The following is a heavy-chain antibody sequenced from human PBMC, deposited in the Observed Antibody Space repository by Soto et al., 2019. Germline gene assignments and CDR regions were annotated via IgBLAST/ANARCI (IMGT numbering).Heavy chain of an antibody. V-gene: IGHV1-69*12. CDR2: IIPIFGTA. D-gene: IGHD4-17*01. CDR3: ARAHYGDVLGGMDV. CDR1: GGTFSSYA. Sequence: QVQLVQSGAEVKKPGSSVKVSCKASGGTFSSYAISWVRQAPGQGLEWMGGIIPIFGTANYAQKFQGRVTITADDSTSTAYMELGSLRSEDTAVYYCARAHYGDVLGGMDVWGQGTTVTVSS. J-gene: IGHJ6*02.